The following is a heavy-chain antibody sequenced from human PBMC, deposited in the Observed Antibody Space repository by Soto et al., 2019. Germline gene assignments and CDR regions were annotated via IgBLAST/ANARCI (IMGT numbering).Heavy chain of an antibody. D-gene: IGHD2-15*01. J-gene: IGHJ6*02. CDR3: ARDMVDIVVVVAASYYYYGMDV. CDR1: GYTFTSYG. Sequence: GASVKVSCKASGYTFTSYGISWVRQAPGQRLEGMGWISAYNGNTNYAQKLQGRVTMTTDTSTSTAYMELRSLRSDDTAVYYCARDMVDIVVVVAASYYYYGMDVWGQGTTVTVSS. V-gene: IGHV1-18*01. CDR2: ISAYNGNT.